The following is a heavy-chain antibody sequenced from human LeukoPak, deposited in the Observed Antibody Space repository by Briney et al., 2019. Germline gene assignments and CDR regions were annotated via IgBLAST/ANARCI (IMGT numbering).Heavy chain of an antibody. CDR1: GFTFSNYG. D-gene: IGHD6-19*01. J-gene: IGHJ6*02. Sequence: GGSLRLSCAASGFTFSNYGMHWVRQAPGKGLEWVAVLSYDGSNKYYADSVKGRFTISRDNSKNTLYLQMNSLTAEDTAIYYCARVVAGNVYYSGMDVWGQGTTVTVSS. CDR2: LSYDGSNK. CDR3: ARVVAGNVYYSGMDV. V-gene: IGHV3-30*03.